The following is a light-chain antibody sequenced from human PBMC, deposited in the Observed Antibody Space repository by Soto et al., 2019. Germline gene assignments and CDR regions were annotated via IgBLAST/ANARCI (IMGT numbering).Light chain of an antibody. CDR1: ALPKQY. Sequence: SYELTQPPSVSVSPGQTARITCSGDALPKQYAYWYQQKPGQAPVLVIYKDSERPSGIPERFSGSSSGKTVTLTSSGVQAEDEADYYCQSADSSGTYVFGTGTKLTVL. V-gene: IGLV3-25*03. CDR3: QSADSSGTYV. J-gene: IGLJ1*01. CDR2: KDS.